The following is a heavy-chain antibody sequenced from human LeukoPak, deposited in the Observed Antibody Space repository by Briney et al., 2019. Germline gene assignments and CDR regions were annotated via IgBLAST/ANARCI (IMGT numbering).Heavy chain of an antibody. CDR1: GFTVSSNY. J-gene: IGHJ4*02. CDR2: IYSGGST. V-gene: IGHV3-66*01. Sequence: PGGSLRLSCAASGFTVSSNYMSWVHQAPGKGLEWGSGIYSGGSTYYADSVKGRFTISRDNSKNTLYLQMNSLRAEDTAVYYCARASDILTGYSTYYFDHWGQGTLVTVSS. CDR3: ARASDILTGYSTYYFDH. D-gene: IGHD3-9*01.